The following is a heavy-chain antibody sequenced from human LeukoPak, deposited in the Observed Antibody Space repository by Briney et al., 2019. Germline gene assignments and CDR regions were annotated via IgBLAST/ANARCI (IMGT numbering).Heavy chain of an antibody. CDR1: GYTFTGYY. J-gene: IGHJ3*02. CDR3: ARLKYSSGWYSDAFDI. D-gene: IGHD6-19*01. V-gene: IGHV1-2*02. Sequence: APVKVSCKASGYTFTGYYMHWVRQAPGQGLEWMGWINPNSGGTNYAQKFQGRVTMTRDTSISTAYMELSSLRSEDTAVYYCARLKYSSGWYSDAFDIWGQGTMVTVSS. CDR2: INPNSGGT.